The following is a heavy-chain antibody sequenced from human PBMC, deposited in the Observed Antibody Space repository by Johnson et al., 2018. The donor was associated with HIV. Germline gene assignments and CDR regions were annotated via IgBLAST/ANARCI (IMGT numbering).Heavy chain of an antibody. CDR2: IYSGGST. CDR1: GFTVSINY. V-gene: IGHV3-66*04. Sequence: VQLVESGGGLVKPGGSLRLSCAASGFTVSINYMNWVRQAPGKGLEWVSVIYSGGSTYYADSVQGRFTISRDSSKNTLYLQMNSLRAEDTAVYYCARLGVVLFDDAFDIWGQGTMVTVSS. J-gene: IGHJ3*02. CDR3: ARLGVVLFDDAFDI. D-gene: IGHD3-3*01.